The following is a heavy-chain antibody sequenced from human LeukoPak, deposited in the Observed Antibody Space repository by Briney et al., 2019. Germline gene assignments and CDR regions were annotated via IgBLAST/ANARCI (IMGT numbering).Heavy chain of an antibody. D-gene: IGHD1-26*01. V-gene: IGHV4-31*03. CDR2: IYYSGST. J-gene: IGHJ6*02. CDR1: GGSISSGGYY. Sequence: PSETLSLTCTVSGGSISSGGYYWSWIRQYPGKGLEWIGYIYYSGSTYYNPSLKSRVTISVDTSKNQFSLKLSSVTAADTAVYYCARDWYSGSGNYYYGMDVWGQGTTVTVSS. CDR3: ARDWYSGSGNYYYGMDV.